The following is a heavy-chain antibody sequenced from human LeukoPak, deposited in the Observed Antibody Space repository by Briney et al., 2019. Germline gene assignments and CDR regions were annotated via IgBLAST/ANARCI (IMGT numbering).Heavy chain of an antibody. Sequence: ASVKVSCKASGYTFTGYYIHWVRQAPGQGLEWMGWINPNNGDTNFAQKFQGRVTMTRDTSISTVYMELSRLRSDDTAVYYCAREGSGSYVEYYFDYWGQGTLVTVSS. V-gene: IGHV1-2*02. J-gene: IGHJ4*02. D-gene: IGHD1-26*01. CDR3: AREGSGSYVEYYFDY. CDR2: INPNNGDT. CDR1: GYTFTGYY.